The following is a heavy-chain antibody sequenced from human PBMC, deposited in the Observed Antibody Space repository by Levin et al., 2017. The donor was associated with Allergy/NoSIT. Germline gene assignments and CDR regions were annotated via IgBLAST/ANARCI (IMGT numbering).Heavy chain of an antibody. J-gene: IGHJ6*02. CDR3: ARDPGGQFGEPYGMDV. D-gene: IGHD3-10*01. CDR2: ISSSSSYI. V-gene: IGHV3-21*01. Sequence: GGSLRLSCAASGFTFSSYSMNWVRQAPGKGLEWVSSISSSSSYIYYADSVKGRFTISRDNAKNSLYLQMNSLRAEDTAVYYCARDPGGQFGEPYGMDVWGQGTTVTVSS. CDR1: GFTFSSYS.